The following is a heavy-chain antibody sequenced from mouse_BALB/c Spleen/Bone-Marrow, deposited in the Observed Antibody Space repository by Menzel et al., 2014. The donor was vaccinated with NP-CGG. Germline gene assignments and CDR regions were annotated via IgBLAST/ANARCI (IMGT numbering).Heavy chain of an antibody. CDR2: IYPGDGDT. V-gene: IGHV1-87*01. J-gene: IGHJ2*01. CDR1: GYTFTSYW. Sequence: QVQLKESGAELARPGASVKLSCKASGYTFTSYWMQWVKQRPGQGLEWIGAIYPGDGDTTYTQKFKGKATLTADKFSSTAYMQLSSLASEDSAVYYCARGAPFDYWGQGTTLTVSS. CDR3: ARGAPFDY.